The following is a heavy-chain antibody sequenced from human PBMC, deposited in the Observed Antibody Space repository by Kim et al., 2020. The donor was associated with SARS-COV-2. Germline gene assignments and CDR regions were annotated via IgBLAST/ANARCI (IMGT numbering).Heavy chain of an antibody. J-gene: IGHJ1*01. V-gene: IGHV4-34*01. CDR2: INHSGST. Sequence: SETLSLTCAVYGGSFSGYYWSWIRQPPGKGLEWIGEINHSGSTNYNPSLKSRVTISVDTSKNQFSLKLSSVTAADTAVYYCARGGKNYSNYFTRYFQHWGQGTLVTVSS. CDR3: ARGGKNYSNYFTRYFQH. D-gene: IGHD4-4*01. CDR1: GGSFSGYY.